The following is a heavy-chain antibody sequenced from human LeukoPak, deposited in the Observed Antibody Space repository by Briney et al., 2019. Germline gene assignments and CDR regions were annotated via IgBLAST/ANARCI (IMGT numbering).Heavy chain of an antibody. CDR1: GFTFSSYW. V-gene: IGHV3-74*01. J-gene: IGHJ6*03. CDR2: INSDGSST. D-gene: IGHD4-17*01. CDR3: ARDGDPHGTWYMDV. Sequence: GGSLRLSCAASGFTFSSYWMHWVRQAPGKGLVRVSRINSDGSSTSYADSVKGQFTISRDNAKNTLYLQMNSLRAEDTAVYYYARDGDPHGTWYMDVWGKGTTVTVSS.